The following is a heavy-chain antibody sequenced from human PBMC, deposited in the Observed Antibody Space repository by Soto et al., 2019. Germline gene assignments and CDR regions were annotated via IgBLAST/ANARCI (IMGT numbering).Heavy chain of an antibody. Sequence: QVQLVESEGGVVQPGRSLRLSCAASGFTFSSYGMHWVRQAPGKGLEWVAVISYDGSNKYYADSVKGRFTISRDNSKNTLNLQMNSLRAEDTAVYYCAKDLYSSSYYYYYGMDVWGQGTTVTVSS. CDR1: GFTFSSYG. CDR3: AKDLYSSSYYYYYGMDV. CDR2: ISYDGSNK. D-gene: IGHD6-13*01. J-gene: IGHJ6*02. V-gene: IGHV3-30*18.